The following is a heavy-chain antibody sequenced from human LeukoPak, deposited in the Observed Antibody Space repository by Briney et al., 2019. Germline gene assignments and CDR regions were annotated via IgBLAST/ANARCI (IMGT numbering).Heavy chain of an antibody. CDR2: IHYSGTT. CDR3: AREDYDSSGSFDY. Sequence: SETLSLTCTVSGGSISSSSYYWGWIRQPPGKGLEWIGYIHYSGTTNYNPSLNSRVTISVDTSKNQLSLQLKSVTAADTAVYYCAREDYDSSGSFDYWGQGTLVTVSS. V-gene: IGHV4-61*01. D-gene: IGHD3-22*01. CDR1: GGSISSSSYY. J-gene: IGHJ4*02.